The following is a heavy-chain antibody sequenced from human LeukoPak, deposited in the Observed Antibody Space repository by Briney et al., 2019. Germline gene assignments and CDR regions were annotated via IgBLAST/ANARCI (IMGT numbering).Heavy chain of an antibody. D-gene: IGHD2-2*01. J-gene: IGHJ6*02. CDR1: GYTFTSYG. Sequence: ASVKVSCKASGYTFTSYGISWVRQAPGQGLEWMGWISAYNGNTNYAQKLQGRVTMTTDTSTSTAYMELRSLRSDDKAVYYCASGNRRYCSSTSCYGVGYYYGMDVWGQGTTVTVSS. CDR3: ASGNRRYCSSTSCYGVGYYYGMDV. V-gene: IGHV1-18*01. CDR2: ISAYNGNT.